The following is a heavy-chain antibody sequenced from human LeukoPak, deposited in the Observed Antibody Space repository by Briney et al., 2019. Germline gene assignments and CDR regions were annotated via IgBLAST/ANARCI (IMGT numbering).Heavy chain of an antibody. CDR3: ARIAVTTGPDY. J-gene: IGHJ4*02. V-gene: IGHV4-61*01. CDR1: GGSISSGSYY. CDR2: IYYSGST. D-gene: IGHD4-17*01. Sequence: SETLSLTCTVSGGSISSGSYYWGWLRQPPGRELEWIGYIYYSGSTNYNPSLKSRVTISVDTSKNQFSLKLTSVTAADTAVYYCARIAVTTGPDYWGQGTLVTVSS.